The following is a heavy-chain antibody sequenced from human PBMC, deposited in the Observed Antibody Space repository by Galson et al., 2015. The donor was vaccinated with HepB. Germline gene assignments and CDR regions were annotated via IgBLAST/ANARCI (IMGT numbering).Heavy chain of an antibody. V-gene: IGHV1-69*13. CDR2: INPIFRVS. J-gene: IGHJ5*02. D-gene: IGHD2/OR15-2a*01. Sequence: SVKVSCKAPGGTFRTSSILWVRQAPGQGLEWVGGINPIFRVSNYAQRFQGRVTITADESATTAYMELTSLRSEDTAIYYCATEGKNTDLWLDPWGQGTLLIVSS. CDR1: GGTFRTSS. CDR3: ATEGKNTDLWLDP.